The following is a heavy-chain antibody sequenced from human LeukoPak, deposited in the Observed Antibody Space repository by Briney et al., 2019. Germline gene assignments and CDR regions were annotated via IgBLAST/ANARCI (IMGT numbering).Heavy chain of an antibody. Sequence: SVKVSCKASGYTFTSYYIHWVRQAPGQGLEYMGIIRPSGSTAYAQKFQGRVTMTRDTSTSAVYMELSSLRSEDTAVYYCAREGPETYNFDFWGQGTQVTVSS. D-gene: IGHD5-18*01. CDR3: AREGPETYNFDF. CDR2: IRPSGST. J-gene: IGHJ4*02. CDR1: GYTFTSYY. V-gene: IGHV1-46*01.